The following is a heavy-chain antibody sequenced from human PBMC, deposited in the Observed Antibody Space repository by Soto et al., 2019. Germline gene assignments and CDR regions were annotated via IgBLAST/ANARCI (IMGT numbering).Heavy chain of an antibody. J-gene: IGHJ6*03. CDR2: IIPIFGTA. V-gene: IGHV1-69*05. CDR3: ARGRGVQRYYYYYYIDV. CDR1: GGTFSSYA. D-gene: IGHD2-8*01. Sequence: ASVKVSCKASGGTFSSYAISWVRQAPGQGLEWMGGIIPIFGTANYALKFQGRVTMTRNTSISTAYMELSSLRSEDTAVYYCARGRGVQRYYYYYYIDVWGKGTTVTVSS.